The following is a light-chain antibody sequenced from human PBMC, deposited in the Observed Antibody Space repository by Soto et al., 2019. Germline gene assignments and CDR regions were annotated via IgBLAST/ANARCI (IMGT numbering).Light chain of an antibody. CDR2: EVS. Sequence: QSALTQPASVSGSPGQSITISCTGTSSDVGSHNLVSWYQQHPGQAPKLMIYEVSKRPLGVYARFSAYKSGNTASLAISGLQAEDEADYYCCSYGGSRAVFGGGTQLTVL. J-gene: IGLJ7*01. V-gene: IGLV2-23*02. CDR3: CSYGGSRAV. CDR1: SSDVGSHNL.